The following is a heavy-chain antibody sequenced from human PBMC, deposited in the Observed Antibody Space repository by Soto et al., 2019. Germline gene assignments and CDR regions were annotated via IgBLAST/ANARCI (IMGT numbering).Heavy chain of an antibody. CDR2: FDPEDGET. Sequence: SVKASSKVSGYTLAEISRHWVRQALGKGLEWMGGFDPEDGETIYAQKFQGRVTMTEDTSTDTAYMELSSLRSEDTAVYYCATVESDYPAYYMDVWGKGTTVTVSS. J-gene: IGHJ6*03. CDR1: GYTLAEIS. CDR3: ATVESDYPAYYMDV. D-gene: IGHD1-26*01. V-gene: IGHV1-24*01.